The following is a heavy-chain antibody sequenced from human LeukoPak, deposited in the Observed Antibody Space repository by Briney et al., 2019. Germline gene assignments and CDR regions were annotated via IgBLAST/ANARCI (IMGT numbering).Heavy chain of an antibody. CDR1: GGSIGSSSYY. CDR3: ARRPYCSGDNCYGGVFDP. D-gene: IGHD2-15*01. V-gene: IGHV4-39*01. CDR2: IFYSGST. J-gene: IGHJ5*02. Sequence: PSETLSLTRTVSGGSIGSSSYYWGWIRQPPGKGLEWIGSIFYSGSTYYNPSLKSRVTISVDTSRNQFSLKLSSVTAADTAVYYCARRPYCSGDNCYGGVFDPWGQGTLVTVSS.